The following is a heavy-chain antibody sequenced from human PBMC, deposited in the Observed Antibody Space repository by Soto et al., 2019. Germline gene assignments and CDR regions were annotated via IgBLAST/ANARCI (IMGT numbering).Heavy chain of an antibody. J-gene: IGHJ6*02. CDR2: ISAYNGNT. V-gene: IGHV1-18*01. D-gene: IGHD3-3*01. Sequence: ASGKVSCKASGYTFTSYGISWVRQAPGQGLEWMGWISAYNGNTNYAQKLQGRVTMTTDTSTSTAYMELRSLRSDDTAVNYRARDSLRFLEWLYKQSDYYYYYGMDVWGQGTTVPVSS. CDR3: ARDSLRFLEWLYKQSDYYYYYGMDV. CDR1: GYTFTSYG.